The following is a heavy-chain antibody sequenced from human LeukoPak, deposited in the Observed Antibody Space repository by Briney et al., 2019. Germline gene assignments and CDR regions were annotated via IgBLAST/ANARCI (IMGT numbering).Heavy chain of an antibody. D-gene: IGHD1-26*01. CDR2: IYYSGST. J-gene: IGHJ3*02. CDR3: ARERWEQPGEFPDAFDI. CDR1: GGSISSSSYY. V-gene: IGHV4-39*07. Sequence: PSETLSLTCTVSGGSISSSSYYWGWIRQPPGKGLEWIGSIYYSGSTNYNPSLKSRVTISVDTSKNQFSLKLSSVTAADTAVYYCARERWEQPGEFPDAFDIWGQGTMVTVSS.